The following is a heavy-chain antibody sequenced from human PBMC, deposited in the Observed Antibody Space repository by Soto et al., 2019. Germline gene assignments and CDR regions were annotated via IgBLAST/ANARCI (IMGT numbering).Heavy chain of an antibody. D-gene: IGHD5-12*01. CDR1: GYTFTGYY. CDR2: INPNSGGT. J-gene: IGHJ6*02. V-gene: IGHV1-2*04. CDR3: ARNYDHYYGMDV. Sequence: ASVKVSCKASGYTFTGYYMHWVRQAPGQGLEWMGWINPNSGGTNYAQKFQGWVTMTRDTSISTAYMELSRLRSDDTAVYYCARNYDHYYGMDVWGQGTTVTVSS.